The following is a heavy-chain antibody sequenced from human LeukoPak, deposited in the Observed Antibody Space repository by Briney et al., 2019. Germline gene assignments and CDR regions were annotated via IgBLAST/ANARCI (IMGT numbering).Heavy chain of an antibody. J-gene: IGHJ5*02. CDR1: PGSMSNNY. CDR3: ARLSGLFDSSGYYYSNWLDP. D-gene: IGHD3-22*01. Sequence: SSTLSLTCALFPGSMSNNYWSWFRQPPGDGLGWIGYIYNIGRTNYNPSLESRVTVSVDTSKNQFSMKLSCVTAADTAVYYCARLSGLFDSSGYYYSNWLDPWGQGTLLTVSS. CDR2: IYNIGRT. V-gene: IGHV4-59*01.